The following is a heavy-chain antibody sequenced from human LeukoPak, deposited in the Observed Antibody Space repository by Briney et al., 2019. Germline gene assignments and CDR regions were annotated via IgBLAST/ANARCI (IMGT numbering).Heavy chain of an antibody. V-gene: IGHV3-23*01. CDR3: AKAGGHSYGYALDY. Sequence: PGGSLRLSCAASGFTFSSYAMSWVRQAPGKGLEWVSAISGSGGSTYYADSVKGRFTISRDNSKNTLYLQMNSLRAEDTAVYYCAKAGGHSYGYALDYWGQGTLVTVSS. CDR2: ISGSGGST. J-gene: IGHJ4*02. CDR1: GFTFSSYA. D-gene: IGHD5-18*01.